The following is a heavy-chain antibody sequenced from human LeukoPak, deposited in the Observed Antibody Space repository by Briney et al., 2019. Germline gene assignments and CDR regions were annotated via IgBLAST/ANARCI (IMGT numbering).Heavy chain of an antibody. D-gene: IGHD1-26*01. CDR3: ARDRRRDLLHAFDI. CDR1: GGTISRYY. J-gene: IGHJ3*02. CDR2: IDYSGST. V-gene: IGHV4-59*01. Sequence: SETLCLTCAVSGGTISRYYWSWIRQPPGKGLEWIAYIDYSGSTNYNPSVKSRLTISLDASKNQFSLKLSSVTAADTAVYYCARDRRRDLLHAFDIWGQGTMVTVPS.